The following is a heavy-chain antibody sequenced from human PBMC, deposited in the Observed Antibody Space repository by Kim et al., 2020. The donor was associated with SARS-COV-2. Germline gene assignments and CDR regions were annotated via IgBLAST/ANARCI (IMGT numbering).Heavy chain of an antibody. Sequence: SETLSLTCAVYGGSFSGYYWSWIRQPPGKGLEWIGEINHSGSTNYNPSLKSRVTISADTSTNQSSLKLISVTAADTAAYYACGVDCLDWGQGTLVTVSS. D-gene: IGHD2-21*02. J-gene: IGHJ4*02. CDR2: INHSGST. V-gene: IGHV4-34*01. CDR3: CGVDCLD. CDR1: GGSFSGYY.